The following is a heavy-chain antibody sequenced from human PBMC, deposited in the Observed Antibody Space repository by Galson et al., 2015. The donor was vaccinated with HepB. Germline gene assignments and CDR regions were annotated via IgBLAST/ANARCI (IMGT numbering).Heavy chain of an antibody. J-gene: IGHJ4*02. CDR2: ISPSDGAV. CDR1: GYTFTTYN. Sequence: SVKVSCKATGYTFTTYNIQWVRQAPGQGLEWMGRISPSDGAVHYAQEFQGGVTMTRDTSTSTVYMDLSSLASEDTAVYYCAREKFFTYYFDYWGQGTLVTVSS. D-gene: IGHD3-3*01. V-gene: IGHV1-46*01. CDR3: AREKFFTYYFDY.